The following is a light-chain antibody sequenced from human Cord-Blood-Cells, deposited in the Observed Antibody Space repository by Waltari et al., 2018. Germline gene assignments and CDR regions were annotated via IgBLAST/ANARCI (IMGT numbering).Light chain of an antibody. Sequence: EIVLTQSPDTLSLPPGERATLSCRASQLVSRSYLAWYQQKPGQAPRLLIYGASSRATGIPDRFSGSGSGTDFTLTISRLKPEDFAVYYCQQYGSSPFTFGPGTKVDIK. CDR3: QQYGSSPFT. CDR1: QLVSRSY. V-gene: IGKV3-20*01. J-gene: IGKJ3*01. CDR2: GAS.